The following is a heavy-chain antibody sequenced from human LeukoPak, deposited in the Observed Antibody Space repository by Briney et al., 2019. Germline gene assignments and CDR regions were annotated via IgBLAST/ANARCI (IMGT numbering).Heavy chain of an antibody. D-gene: IGHD3-10*01. V-gene: IGHV1-18*04. CDR2: ISAYNGNT. CDR3: ARVHGSGSYI. J-gene: IGHJ4*02. CDR1: GYTFTSYY. Sequence: ASVTVSCKASGYTFTSYYMHWVRQAPGQGLEWMGWISAYNGNTNYAQKLQGRVTMTTDTSTSTAYMELRSLRSDDTAVYYCARVHGSGSYIWGQGTLVTVSS.